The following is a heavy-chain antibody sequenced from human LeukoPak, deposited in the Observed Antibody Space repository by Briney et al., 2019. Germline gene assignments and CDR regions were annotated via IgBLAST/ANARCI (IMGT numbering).Heavy chain of an antibody. V-gene: IGHV4-4*02. CDR3: ARDLSSAWFYY. CDR2: IYYSGST. J-gene: IGHJ4*02. Sequence: SETLSLTCAVSGGSISSSNWWSWVRQPPGKGLEWIGSIYYSGSTFYNPSLKSRVTISVDTSKNQFSLKLSSVTAADTAVYYCARDLSSAWFYYWGQGTLVTVSS. D-gene: IGHD6-25*01. CDR1: GGSISSSNW.